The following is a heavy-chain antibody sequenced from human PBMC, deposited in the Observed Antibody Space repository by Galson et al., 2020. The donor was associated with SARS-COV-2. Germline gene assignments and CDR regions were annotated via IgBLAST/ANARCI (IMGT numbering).Heavy chain of an antibody. J-gene: IGHJ6*02. CDR2: ITWDDDK. V-gene: IGHV2-70*13. Sequence: ESGPTLVKPTQTLTLTCTFSGFSLSTSGMCVSWIRQPPGKALEWLAHITWDDDKYYSPSLKTRLALSKDTSKNQVVLTVTNMDPVDTATYYCARMVRGSLWTTADMDVWGQGTTVTVAS. CDR3: ARMVRGSLWTTADMDV. CDR1: GFSLSTSGMC. D-gene: IGHD4-4*01.